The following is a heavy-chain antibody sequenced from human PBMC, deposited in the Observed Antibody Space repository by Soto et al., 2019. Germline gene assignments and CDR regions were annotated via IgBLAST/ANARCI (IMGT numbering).Heavy chain of an antibody. Sequence: ASVKVSCKASGYTFTSYYMHWVRQAPGQGLERMGIINPSGGSTSYAQKFQGRVTMTRDTSTSTVYMELSSLRSEDTAVYYCARDRNYYDSSGYYYYYYGMDVWGQGTTVTVSS. CDR2: INPSGGST. D-gene: IGHD3-22*01. CDR1: GYTFTSYY. J-gene: IGHJ6*02. CDR3: ARDRNYYDSSGYYYYYYGMDV. V-gene: IGHV1-46*01.